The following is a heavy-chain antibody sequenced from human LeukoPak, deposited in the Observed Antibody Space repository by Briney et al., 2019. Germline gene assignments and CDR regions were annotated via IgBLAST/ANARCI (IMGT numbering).Heavy chain of an antibody. CDR3: AMDGDYGQGDY. Sequence: ASVKVSCKASGGTFSSYAISWVRQAPGQGLEWMGRIIPILGIANYAQKFQSRVTITADKSTSTAYMELSSLRSEDTAVYYCAMDGDYGQGDYWGQGTMVTVSS. V-gene: IGHV1-69*04. J-gene: IGHJ4*02. CDR1: GGTFSSYA. CDR2: IIPILGIA. D-gene: IGHD4-17*01.